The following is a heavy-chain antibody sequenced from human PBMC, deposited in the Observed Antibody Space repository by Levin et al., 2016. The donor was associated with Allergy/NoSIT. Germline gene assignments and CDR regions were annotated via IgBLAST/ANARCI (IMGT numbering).Heavy chain of an antibody. V-gene: IGHV1-2*02. CDR2: INPNSGGT. D-gene: IGHD6-6*01. Sequence: ASVKVSCKASGYTFTGYYMHWVRQAPGQGLEWMGWINPNSGGTNYAQKFQGRVTMTRDTSISTAYMELSRLRSDDTAVYYCARDIISSSYRYYYYGMDVWGQGTTVTVSS. CDR1: GYTFTGYY. CDR3: ARDIISSSYRYYYYGMDV. J-gene: IGHJ6*02.